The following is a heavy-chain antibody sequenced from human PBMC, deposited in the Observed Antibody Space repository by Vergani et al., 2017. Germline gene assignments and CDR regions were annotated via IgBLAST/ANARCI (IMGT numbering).Heavy chain of an antibody. CDR3: ARGGVYYDRSGDNWFDP. V-gene: IGHV1-2*02. CDR2: INPNSGGT. D-gene: IGHD3-22*01. J-gene: IGHJ5*02. Sequence: QVQLVQSGAEVKKPGASVKVSCKASGYTFTGYYMHWVRQAPGQGLEWMGWINPNSGGTNYAQKFQGRVTMTRDTSISTAYMELSRLRSDDTAVYYWARGGVYYDRSGDNWFDPWGQGTLVTVSS. CDR1: GYTFTGYY.